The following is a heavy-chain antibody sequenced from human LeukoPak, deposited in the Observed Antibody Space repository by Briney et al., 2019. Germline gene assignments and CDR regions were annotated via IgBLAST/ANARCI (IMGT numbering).Heavy chain of an antibody. CDR3: AKDKGAYDYVWGSPGAFDI. J-gene: IGHJ3*02. CDR2: IRYDGSNK. CDR1: GFTFSSYG. Sequence: GGSLRLSCAASGFTFSSYGMHWVRQAPGKGLEWVAFIRYDGSNKYYADSVKGRFTISRDNSKNTLYLQMNSLRAEDTAVYYCAKDKGAYDYVWGSPGAFDIWGQGTMVTVSS. V-gene: IGHV3-30*02. D-gene: IGHD3-16*01.